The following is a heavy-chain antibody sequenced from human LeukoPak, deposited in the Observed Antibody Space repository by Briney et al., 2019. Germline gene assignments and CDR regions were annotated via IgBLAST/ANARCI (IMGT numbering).Heavy chain of an antibody. CDR1: GYTFTSYY. CDR2: INPSGGST. V-gene: IGHV1-46*01. Sequence: ASVKVSCKASGYTFTSYYMHWVRQASGQGLEWMGIINPSGGSTSYAQKFQGRVTMTRDTSTSTVYMELSSLRSEDTAVYYCARAGTQDNWFDPWGQGTLVTVSS. CDR3: ARAGTQDNWFDP. J-gene: IGHJ5*02.